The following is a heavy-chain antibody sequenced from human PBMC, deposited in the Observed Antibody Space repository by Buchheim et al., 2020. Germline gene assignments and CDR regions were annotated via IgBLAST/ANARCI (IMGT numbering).Heavy chain of an antibody. V-gene: IGHV4-30-4*01. CDR1: GASITSGDYN. D-gene: IGHD2/OR15-2a*01. CDR2: IYYTGST. Sequence: QVQLQESGPGLVKPSQTLSLTCTVSGASITSGDYNWSWIRQSPGKGLEWLGFIYYTGSTYYNPSLKSRVTISVDTSKNQFSLNLRSVTAADTAIYFCAGATYKGEMDVWGQGTT. J-gene: IGHJ6*02. CDR3: AGATYKGEMDV.